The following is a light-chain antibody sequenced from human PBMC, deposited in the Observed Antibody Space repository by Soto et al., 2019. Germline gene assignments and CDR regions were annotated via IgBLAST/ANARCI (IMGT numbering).Light chain of an antibody. CDR2: DDA. CDR3: HVWDNSDLTL. Sequence: SYELTQPPSVSVAPGQTARITCGGDKSGSKSVHWYQQRPRQAPVLVVYDDADRPSGIPERFSGSNSGNTATLTITRVEAGDEADYYCHVWDNSDLTLFGGGTKVTVL. J-gene: IGLJ2*01. CDR1: KSGSKS. V-gene: IGLV3-21*02.